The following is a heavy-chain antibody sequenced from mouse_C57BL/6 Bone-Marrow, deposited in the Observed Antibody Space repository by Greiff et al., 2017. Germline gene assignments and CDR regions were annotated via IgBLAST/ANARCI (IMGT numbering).Heavy chain of an antibody. D-gene: IGHD1-3*01. CDR1: GFTFSDYY. V-gene: IGHV5-16*01. J-gene: IGHJ1*03. Sequence: EVQLVESEGGLVQPGSSMKLSCTASGFTFSDYYMAWVRQVPEKGLEWVANINYDGSSTYYLDSLKSRFIISRDNAKNILYLQMSSLKSEDTATYYCARDKSIHWYFDVWGTGTTVTVSS. CDR3: ARDKSIHWYFDV. CDR2: INYDGSST.